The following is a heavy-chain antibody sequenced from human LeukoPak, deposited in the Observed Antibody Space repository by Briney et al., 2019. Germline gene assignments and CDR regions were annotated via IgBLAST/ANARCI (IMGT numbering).Heavy chain of an antibody. CDR1: GFTFSSDA. D-gene: IGHD1-1*01. CDR2: ISYDGGNR. CDR3: ARDRYNWNDGRRSVFDY. J-gene: IGHJ4*02. Sequence: PGGSLRLSCAASGFTFSSDAMHWVRQAPGKGLEWVAVISYDGGNRYYADSVKGRFAISRDNSKNTLYLQMNSLRGEDTAVYYCARDRYNWNDGRRSVFDYWGQGTLVTVSS. V-gene: IGHV3-30*09.